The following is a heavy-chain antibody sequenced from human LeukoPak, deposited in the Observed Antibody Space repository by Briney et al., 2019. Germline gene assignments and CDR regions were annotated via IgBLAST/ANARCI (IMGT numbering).Heavy chain of an antibody. V-gene: IGHV3-30*03. CDR1: GFTFSSYG. CDR3: VGSGYYY. J-gene: IGHJ4*02. Sequence: GGSLRLSCAASGFTFSSYGVHWVRQAPGKGLEWVAVISYDGSNKYYADSVKGRFTISRDNSKKTLYLQMNSLRAEDTAVYYCVGSGYYYWGQGTLVTVSS. CDR2: ISYDGSNK. D-gene: IGHD3-22*01.